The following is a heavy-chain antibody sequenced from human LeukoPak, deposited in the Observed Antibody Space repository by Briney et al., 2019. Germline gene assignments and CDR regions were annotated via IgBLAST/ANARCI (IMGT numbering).Heavy chain of an antibody. CDR3: ARRGWATNWFDP. D-gene: IGHD1-26*01. CDR1: GYSFTSYW. Sequence: GESLKISCKGSGYSFTSYWISWVRQMPGKGLEWMGRTDPSDSYTNYSPSFQGHVTISADKSISTAYLQWSSLKASDTAMYYCARRGWATNWFDPWGQGTLVTVSS. CDR2: TDPSDSYT. V-gene: IGHV5-10-1*01. J-gene: IGHJ5*02.